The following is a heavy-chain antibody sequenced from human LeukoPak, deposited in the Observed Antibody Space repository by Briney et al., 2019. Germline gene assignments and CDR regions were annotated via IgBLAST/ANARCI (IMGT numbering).Heavy chain of an antibody. Sequence: PGGSLRLSCAASGFTSNFFWMSWVSQAPGKGLGWVANVKGDGSEKYYVASLKGRFAISRDNAKNSLYLEMNSLRAEDTAVYYCARDSASCRGCAFDIWGQGTMVTVSS. CDR2: VKGDGSEK. CDR3: ARDSASCRGCAFDI. D-gene: IGHD2-2*01. J-gene: IGHJ3*02. V-gene: IGHV3-7*01. CDR1: GFTSNFFW.